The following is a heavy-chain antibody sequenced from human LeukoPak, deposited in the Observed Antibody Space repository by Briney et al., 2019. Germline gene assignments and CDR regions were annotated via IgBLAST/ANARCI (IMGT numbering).Heavy chain of an antibody. CDR2: IIPIFGTA. Sequence: SVKVSCKASGGTFSSYAISWVRQAPGQGLEWMGGIIPIFGTANHAQKFQGRVTITADESTSTAYMELSSLRSEDTAVYYCARGLQRYDFWSGYYSNSFDYWGQGTLVTVSS. CDR3: ARGLQRYDFWSGYYSNSFDY. V-gene: IGHV1-69*13. J-gene: IGHJ4*02. CDR1: GGTFSSYA. D-gene: IGHD3-3*01.